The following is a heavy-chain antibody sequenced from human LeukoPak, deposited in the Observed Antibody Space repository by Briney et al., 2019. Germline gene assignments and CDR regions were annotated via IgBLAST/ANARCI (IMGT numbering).Heavy chain of an antibody. CDR2: ISSSAGTT. CDR1: GFTFSSYE. D-gene: IGHD3-10*01. Sequence: PGGSLRLSCAASGFTFSSYEMNWVRQAPGKGLEWVSYISSSAGTTYYADSVKGRFTISRDNAKNSLYLQMNSLRAEDTAVYYCAMIRGDEGYWGQGTLVTVSS. CDR3: AMIRGDEGY. J-gene: IGHJ4*02. V-gene: IGHV3-48*03.